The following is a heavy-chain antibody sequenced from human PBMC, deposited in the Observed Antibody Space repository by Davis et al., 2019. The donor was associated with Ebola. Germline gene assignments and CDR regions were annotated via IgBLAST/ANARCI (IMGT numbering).Heavy chain of an antibody. CDR2: ISYDGSNK. J-gene: IGHJ5*02. CDR1: GFTFSSYA. CDR3: ARDKTSGWYSNWFDP. Sequence: GESLKISCAASGFTFSSYAMHWVRQAPGKGLEWVAVISYDGSNKYYADSVKGRFTISRDNSKNTLYLQMNSLRAEDTAVYYCARDKTSGWYSNWFDPWGQGTLVTISS. D-gene: IGHD6-19*01. V-gene: IGHV3-30-3*01.